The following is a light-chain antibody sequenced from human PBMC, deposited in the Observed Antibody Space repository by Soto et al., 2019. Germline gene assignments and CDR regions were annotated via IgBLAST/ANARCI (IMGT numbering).Light chain of an antibody. CDR1: SSDVGSYNL. CDR2: EGS. J-gene: IGLJ1*01. V-gene: IGLV2-23*03. CDR3: CSYGAGSTFV. Sequence: QSVLTQPASVSGSPGQSITISCTRTSSDVGSYNLVSWYQKHPDKAPKLLIYEGSKRPSGVSSRFSGSKSGNTASLTISGLQTEEEADYYCCSYGAGSTFVFGTGTKVTV.